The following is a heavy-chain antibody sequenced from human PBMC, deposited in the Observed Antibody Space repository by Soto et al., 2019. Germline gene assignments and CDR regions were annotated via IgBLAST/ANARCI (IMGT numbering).Heavy chain of an antibody. D-gene: IGHD3-10*01. J-gene: IGHJ4*02. CDR3: AAGARLWFGELLDY. Sequence: VSVKVSCKASGYTFTSYGSSWVRQAPGQGLEWMGWISAYNGNTNYAQKLQGRVTMTTDTSTDTAYMELSSLRSEDTAVYYCAAGARLWFGELLDYWGQGTLVTVSS. CDR1: GYTFTSYG. V-gene: IGHV1-18*01. CDR2: ISAYNGNT.